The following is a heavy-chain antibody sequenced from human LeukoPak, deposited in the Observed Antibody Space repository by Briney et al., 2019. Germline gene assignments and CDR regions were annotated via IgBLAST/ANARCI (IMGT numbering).Heavy chain of an antibody. J-gene: IGHJ1*01. CDR3: ARVKGAAEYFQH. Sequence: SVKVSCKASGGTFSSYAISWVRQAPGQGLEWMGRIIPILGIANYAQKFQGRVTITADKSTSTAYMELSSLRSEDTAVYYCARVKGAAEYFQHWGQGTLVTVSS. CDR2: IIPILGIA. CDR1: GGTFSSYA. V-gene: IGHV1-69*04.